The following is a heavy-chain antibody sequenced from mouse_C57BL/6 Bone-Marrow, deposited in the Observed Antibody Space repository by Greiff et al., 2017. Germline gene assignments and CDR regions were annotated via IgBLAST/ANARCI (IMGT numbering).Heavy chain of an antibody. CDR3: ASDYYGNPFAY. Sequence: QVQLQQPGAELVKPGASVKLSCKASGYTFTSYWMHWVKQRPGRGLEWIGRIDPNSGGTKYNEKFKSKATLTVDKPSSTAYMQLSILTSEDSAVYYCASDYYGNPFAYWGQGTLVTVSA. CDR1: GYTFTSYW. J-gene: IGHJ3*01. V-gene: IGHV1-72*01. CDR2: IDPNSGGT. D-gene: IGHD1-1*01.